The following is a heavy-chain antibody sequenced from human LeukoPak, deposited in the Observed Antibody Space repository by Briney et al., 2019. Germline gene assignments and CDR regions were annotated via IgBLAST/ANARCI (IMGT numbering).Heavy chain of an antibody. D-gene: IGHD3-10*01. CDR1: GGSISSGGYY. CDR2: IYYSGST. V-gene: IGHV4-31*03. J-gene: IGHJ4*02. CDR3: AKAPFSGVSARRGFFGY. Sequence: SETLSLTCTVSGGSISSGGYYWSWIRQHPGKGLEWIGYIYYSGSTYYNPSLKSRVTISVDTSKNQFSLKLSSVTAADTAVYYCAKAPFSGVSARRGFFGYWGQGNLV.